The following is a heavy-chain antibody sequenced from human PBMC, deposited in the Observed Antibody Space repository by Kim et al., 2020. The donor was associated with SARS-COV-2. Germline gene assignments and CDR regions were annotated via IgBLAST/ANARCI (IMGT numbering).Heavy chain of an antibody. J-gene: IGHJ3*02. CDR1: GLTFSSFS. CDR3: AKSSAFDI. CDR2: IASGGDRT. V-gene: IGHV3-23*01. Sequence: GGSLRLSCAASGLTFSSFSMAWVRQAPGKGLEWVSTIASGGDRTYYAESVKGRFTVSRDNSKNALYLQLNSLRVDDTAVYYCAKSSAFDIWGQGTLVTVS.